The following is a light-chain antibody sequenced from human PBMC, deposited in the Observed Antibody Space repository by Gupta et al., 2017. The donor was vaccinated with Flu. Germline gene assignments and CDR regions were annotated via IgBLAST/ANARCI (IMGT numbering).Light chain of an antibody. V-gene: IGKV1-12*01. CDR3: QHRNNWPIT. J-gene: IGKJ4*01. Sequence: PSVFSASVGGTTITSWRGSKISSKLAWYQQRPGKAPKLLIYSTSRMESGVPSRFSGSGSGTXFTLTIXGRQPEDFATYYCQHRNNWPITFGXGTMVDIK. CDR1: KISSK. CDR2: STS.